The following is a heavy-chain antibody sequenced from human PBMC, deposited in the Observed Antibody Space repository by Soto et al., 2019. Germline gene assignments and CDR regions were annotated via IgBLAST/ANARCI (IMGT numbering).Heavy chain of an antibody. Sequence: SETLSLTCTVSGGSISSDYYHWTWIRQSPGKGLEWIGYIHHSGSILYNPSLKSRLTISVDTSKNQFSLHLTSVTAADTAVYFCAREGDGGDCLDVWGQGTTVTVSS. D-gene: IGHD2-21*02. J-gene: IGHJ6*02. CDR2: IHHSGSI. CDR1: GGSISSDYYH. V-gene: IGHV4-30-4*08. CDR3: AREGDGGDCLDV.